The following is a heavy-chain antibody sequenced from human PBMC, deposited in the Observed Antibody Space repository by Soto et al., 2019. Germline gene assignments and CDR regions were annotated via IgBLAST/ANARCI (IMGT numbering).Heavy chain of an antibody. D-gene: IGHD6-19*01. CDR3: ARPYRSGWYGGAFDI. CDR2: IYHSGST. Sequence: PSETLSLTCTVSGGSISSFHWSWIRQPPGKGLERIGYIYHSGSTRYNPSHKSRVTISVDTSNNHFSLNLNSVTSADTAVYYCARPYRSGWYGGAFDIWGQGTKVT. CDR1: GGSISSFH. V-gene: IGHV4-59*08. J-gene: IGHJ3*02.